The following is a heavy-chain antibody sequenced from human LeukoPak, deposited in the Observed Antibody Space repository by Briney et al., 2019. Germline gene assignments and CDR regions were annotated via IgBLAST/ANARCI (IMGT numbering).Heavy chain of an antibody. J-gene: IGHJ4*02. CDR1: GFTFSKYW. D-gene: IGHD5-18*01. CDR2: INSDGSRT. Sequence: GGSLRLSCAASGFTFSKYWMHSVRHAPGKGLVWVSQINSDGSRTAYADSVKGRFTISRDNGQNTLYLQMNSLRAEDTAVYYCAREGRGYSYAFEYWGQGTLVTVSS. CDR3: AREGRGYSYAFEY. V-gene: IGHV3-74*01.